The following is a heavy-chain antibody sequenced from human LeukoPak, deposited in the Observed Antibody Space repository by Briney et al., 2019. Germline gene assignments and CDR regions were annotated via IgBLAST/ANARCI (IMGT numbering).Heavy chain of an antibody. CDR3: AKDDYFDY. CDR1: GFTLSSYG. V-gene: IGHV3-30*18. CDR2: ISYDGSNK. Sequence: GGSLRLSCAASGFTLSSYGMHWVRQAPGKGLEWVAVISYDGSNKYYADSVKGRFTISRDNSKNTLYLQMNSLRAEDTAVYYCAKDDYFDYWGQGTLVTVSS. J-gene: IGHJ4*02.